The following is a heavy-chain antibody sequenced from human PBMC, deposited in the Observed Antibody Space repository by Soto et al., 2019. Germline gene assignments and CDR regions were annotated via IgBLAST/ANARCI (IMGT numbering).Heavy chain of an antibody. CDR1: GFTFSRSG. J-gene: IGHJ3*02. Sequence: GGSLRLSCAASGFTFSRSGMDWVRQAPGKGLEWVAVIWYDGSNKYYADSVKGRFTISRDNSKNTLYLQMNSLRAEDTAVYYCGRGSGSSWTGADVFDIWGQGIMVTVS. V-gene: IGHV3-33*07. CDR3: GRGSGSSWTGADVFDI. D-gene: IGHD6-13*01. CDR2: IWYDGSNK.